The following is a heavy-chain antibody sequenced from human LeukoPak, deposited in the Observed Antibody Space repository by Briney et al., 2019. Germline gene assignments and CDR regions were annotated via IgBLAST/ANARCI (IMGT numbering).Heavy chain of an antibody. CDR2: MNPNSGNT. J-gene: IGHJ5*02. CDR1: GYTFTSYD. CDR3: AILLLWFGEPKSS. V-gene: IGHV1-8*01. D-gene: IGHD3-10*01. Sequence: ASVKVSCKASGYTFTSYDINWVRQATGQGLEWMGWMNPNSGNTGYAQKFQGRVTMTRNTSISTAYMELSSLRSEDTAVYYCAILLLWFGEPKSSWGQGTLVTVSS.